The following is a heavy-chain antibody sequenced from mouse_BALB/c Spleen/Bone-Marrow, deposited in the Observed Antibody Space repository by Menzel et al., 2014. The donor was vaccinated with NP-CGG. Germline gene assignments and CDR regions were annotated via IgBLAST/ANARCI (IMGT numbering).Heavy chain of an antibody. D-gene: IGHD2-1*01. Sequence: VQLQQSGAELVRPGSSVKISCKASGNAFSTYWMNWVKQRPGQGLEWIGQVSPGDGDTNYNGKFRGKATLTADKSSSTAYIQLSSLTSEDSAVYFCARVYYGNLDHWGQGTTLTVSS. V-gene: IGHV1-80*01. CDR3: ARVYYGNLDH. CDR1: GNAFSTYW. J-gene: IGHJ2*01. CDR2: VSPGDGDT.